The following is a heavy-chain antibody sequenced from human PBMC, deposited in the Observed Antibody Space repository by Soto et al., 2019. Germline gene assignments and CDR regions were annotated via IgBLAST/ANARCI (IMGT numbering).Heavy chain of an antibody. CDR1: GFTVSSNY. D-gene: IGHD2-15*01. CDR3: AREYSVYYYYYIDV. J-gene: IGHJ6*03. V-gene: IGHV3-66*01. CDR2: IYSGGST. Sequence: GGSLRLSCAASGFTVSSNYMSWVRQAPGKGLEWVSVIYSGGSTYYADSVKGRFTISRDNSKNTLYLQMNSLRAEDTAVYYCAREYSVYYYYYIDVWGKGTTVTVSS.